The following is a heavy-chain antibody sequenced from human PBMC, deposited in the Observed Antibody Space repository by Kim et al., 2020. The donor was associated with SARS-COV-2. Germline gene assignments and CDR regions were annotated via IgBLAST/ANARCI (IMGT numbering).Heavy chain of an antibody. Sequence: SETLSLTCTVSGGSISSGGYYWSWIRQHPGKGLEWIGYIYYSGSTYYNPSLKSRVTISVDTSKNQFSLKLSSVTAADTAVYYCAREAKRSMTRPDYWGQGTLVTVSS. D-gene: IGHD4-17*01. CDR3: AREAKRSMTRPDY. CDR1: GGSISSGGYY. CDR2: IYYSGST. J-gene: IGHJ4*02. V-gene: IGHV4-31*03.